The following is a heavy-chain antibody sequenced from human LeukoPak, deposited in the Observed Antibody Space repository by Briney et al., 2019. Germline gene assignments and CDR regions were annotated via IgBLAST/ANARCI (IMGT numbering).Heavy chain of an antibody. CDR3: AKGGGSSWYPGPPPDAFDI. V-gene: IGHV3-30*18. D-gene: IGHD6-13*01. Sequence: GGSLRLSCAASEFTFNAYGMHWVRQAPGKGLEWVAIISYDGSDKYYADSVKGRFTISRDNSKNTLYLQMNSLRPEDTAVYYCAKGGGSSWYPGPPPDAFDIWGQGTMVTVSS. CDR1: EFTFNAYG. CDR2: ISYDGSDK. J-gene: IGHJ3*02.